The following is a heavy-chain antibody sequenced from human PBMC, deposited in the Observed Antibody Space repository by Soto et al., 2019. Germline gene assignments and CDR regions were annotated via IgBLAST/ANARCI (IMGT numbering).Heavy chain of an antibody. CDR2: INPNSGGA. D-gene: IGHD5-12*01. CDR3: ARSGGGYDFGDY. V-gene: IGHV1-2*04. J-gene: IGHJ4*02. CDR1: GYTFIGYY. Sequence: QVQLVQSGAEVKKPGASVKVSCKASGYTFIGYYIHWVRQAPGQGLEWMGWINPNSGGAKYSQKFQAWVTMTSDTSISPAYMELSRLKSDDTAVYYCARSGGGYDFGDYWGQGTLVTVSS.